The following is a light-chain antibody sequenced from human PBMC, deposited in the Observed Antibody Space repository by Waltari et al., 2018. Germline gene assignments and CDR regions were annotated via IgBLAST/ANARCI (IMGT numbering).Light chain of an antibody. CDR2: DVR. Sequence: QSALTQPRPVSGSPGQSVTISCTGISSDVGGYNYVSGYQQHPGTAPKLRIYDVRKRPSGVPDRCSGSKAGNTASLTISGLQAEDETDYYCCSYAGSYTDVVFGGGTKLTVL. CDR1: SSDVGGYNY. V-gene: IGLV2-11*01. CDR3: CSYAGSYTDVV. J-gene: IGLJ2*01.